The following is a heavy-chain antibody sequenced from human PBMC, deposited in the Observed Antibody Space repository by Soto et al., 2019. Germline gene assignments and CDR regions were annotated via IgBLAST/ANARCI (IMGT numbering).Heavy chain of an antibody. D-gene: IGHD3-3*01. Sequence: QVQLVQSGAEVKKPGASVKVSCKASGYTFTSSEISWVRQATGQGLEWMGWMNPNRGNTVYAQKFQGRITLTRDTSISPAYMKLSSLTSEDTAVSCCGRGGWSAVRKRTPVDYWGQGTLATVSS. CDR2: MNPNRGNT. J-gene: IGHJ4*02. CDR1: GYTFTSSE. V-gene: IGHV1-8*01. CDR3: GRGGWSAVRKRTPVDY.